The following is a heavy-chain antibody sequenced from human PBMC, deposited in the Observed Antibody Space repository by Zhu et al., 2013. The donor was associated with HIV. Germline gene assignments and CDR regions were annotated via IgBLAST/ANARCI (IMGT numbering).Heavy chain of an antibody. CDR1: GGTFSSYA. CDR2: IIPIFGTA. D-gene: IGHD1-26*01. J-gene: IGHJ6*02. V-gene: IGHV1-69*01. CDR3: AREPLTRWELPRVYGMDV. Sequence: QVQLVQSGAEVKKPGSSVKVSCKASGGTFSSYAISWVRQAPGQGLEWMGGIIPIFGTANYAQKFQGRVTITADESTSTAYMELSSLRSEDTAVYYCAREPLTRWELPRVYGMDVWGQGTTVTVSS.